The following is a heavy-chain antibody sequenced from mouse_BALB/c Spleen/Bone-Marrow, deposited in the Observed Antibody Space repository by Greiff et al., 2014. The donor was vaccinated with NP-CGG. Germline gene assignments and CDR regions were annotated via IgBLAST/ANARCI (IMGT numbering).Heavy chain of an antibody. V-gene: IGHV1-62-2*01. CDR1: GYTFTEYI. CDR2: FYPGSGSI. Sequence: VQLQQSGAGLVKPGASVKLSCQASGYTFTEYIIHWVKQRSGQGLEWIGWFYPGSGSIKYNEKFKDKATLTADKSSSTVYMELSRLTSEDSAVYFCARHEGGEMGFDYWGQGTTLTVSS. D-gene: IGHD2-3*01. CDR3: ARHEGGEMGFDY. J-gene: IGHJ2*01.